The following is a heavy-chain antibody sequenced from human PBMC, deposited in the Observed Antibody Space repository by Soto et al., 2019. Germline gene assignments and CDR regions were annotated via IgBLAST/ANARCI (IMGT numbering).Heavy chain of an antibody. J-gene: IGHJ6*03. D-gene: IGHD2-21*01. CDR2: ISTSSSYI. Sequence: GGSLRLSCAASGFTFSSYSMNWVRQAPGKGLEWVSSISTSSSYIYYADSVKGRFTISRDNAKNSLYLQMNSLRAEDTAVYYCARIPDYYYMDVWGKGTTVTVSS. CDR3: ARIPDYYYMDV. CDR1: GFTFSSYS. V-gene: IGHV3-21*01.